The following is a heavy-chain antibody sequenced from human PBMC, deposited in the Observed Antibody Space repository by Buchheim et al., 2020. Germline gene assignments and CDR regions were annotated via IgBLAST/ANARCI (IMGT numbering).Heavy chain of an antibody. CDR3: ARLYSSSWYVY. V-gene: IGHV3-7*01. CDR2: IKQDGSEK. CDR1: EFPFSIYW. Sequence: DEQLVESGGDLVQPGGSLRLSCVASEFPFSIYWMSWVRQAPGKGLEWVANIKQDGSEKYYVDSVKGRFTISRDNAKNSLYLHMNSLRAEDTAVYYCARLYSSSWYVYWGQGTL. D-gene: IGHD6-13*01. J-gene: IGHJ4*02.